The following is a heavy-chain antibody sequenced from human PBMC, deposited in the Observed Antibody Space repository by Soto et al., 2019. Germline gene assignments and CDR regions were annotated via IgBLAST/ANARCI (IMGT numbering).Heavy chain of an antibody. Sequence: QMQLVQSGAEVKKTGSSVTVSCKALGNTFTYRYLHWVRQAPGQALEWMGWITPFSGDVHYAQKFQERVTITRDRSINTAYMQMSSLRSEDTAMYFCAGGGAGSGPFTWELPDHWGQGTLVTGSS. J-gene: IGHJ4*02. CDR3: AGGGAGSGPFTWELPDH. D-gene: IGHD1-26*01. V-gene: IGHV1-45*02. CDR1: GNTFTYRY. CDR2: ITPFSGDV.